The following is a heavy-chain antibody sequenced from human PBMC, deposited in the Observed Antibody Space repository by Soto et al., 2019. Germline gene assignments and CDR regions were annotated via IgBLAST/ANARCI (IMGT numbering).Heavy chain of an antibody. CDR3: ARDGVGATTFFGYLDY. D-gene: IGHD1-26*01. J-gene: IGHJ4*02. CDR2: VRFDGSNI. Sequence: QVQLVESGGGVVQPGMSLRLSCVVSAEIFSGYAMHWVRQAPGKGLEWVAVVRFDGSNIYYADSVKGRFTISRDNSKNTLYLQMNNLRAEDAAVYHCARDGVGATTFFGYLDYWGQGALVTVSS. V-gene: IGHV3-33*01. CDR1: AEIFSGYA.